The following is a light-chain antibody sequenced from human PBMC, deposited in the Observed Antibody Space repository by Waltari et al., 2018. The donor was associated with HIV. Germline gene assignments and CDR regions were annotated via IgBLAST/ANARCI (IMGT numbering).Light chain of an antibody. CDR3: AAWDDYLNGYV. CDR1: SYNIGNNA. V-gene: IGLV1-36*01. J-gene: IGLJ1*01. Sequence: QSVLTQPPSVSEAPRQRVTISCYGSSYNIGNNAVNWYQQIPGKAPKLLIYFDDLLPSGVSDRFSGSKSGTSASLAIRGLQSEDEAEYYCAAWDDYLNGYVFGSGTKVTVL. CDR2: FDD.